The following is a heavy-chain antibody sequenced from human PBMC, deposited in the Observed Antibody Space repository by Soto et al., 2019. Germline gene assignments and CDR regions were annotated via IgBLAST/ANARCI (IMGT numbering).Heavy chain of an antibody. V-gene: IGHV4-30-2*01. Sequence: PSETLSLTCAVSGGSISSGGYSWSWIRQPPGKGLEWIGYIYHSGSTYYNPSLKSRVTISVDRSKNQFSLKLSSVTAADTAVYYCARSSGYAGTLDWFDPWGQGTLVTVSS. CDR3: ARSSGYAGTLDWFDP. J-gene: IGHJ5*02. CDR1: GGSISSGGYS. D-gene: IGHD3-22*01. CDR2: IYHSGST.